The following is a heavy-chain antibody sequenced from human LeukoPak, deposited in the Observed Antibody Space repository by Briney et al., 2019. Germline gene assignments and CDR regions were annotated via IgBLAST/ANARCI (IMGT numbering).Heavy chain of an antibody. CDR3: ARDSLGYCSSTSCSDAFDI. Sequence: SETLSLTCTVSGGSISSSSYYWGWIRQPPGKGLEWIGSIYYSGSTYYNPSLKSRVTISVDTSKNQFSLKLSSVTAADTAVYYCARDSLGYCSSTSCSDAFDIWGQGTMVTVSS. CDR1: GGSISSSSYY. J-gene: IGHJ3*02. CDR2: IYYSGST. D-gene: IGHD2-2*01. V-gene: IGHV4-39*07.